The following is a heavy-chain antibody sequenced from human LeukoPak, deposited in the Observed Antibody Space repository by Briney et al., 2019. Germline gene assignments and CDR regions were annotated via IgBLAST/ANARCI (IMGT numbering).Heavy chain of an antibody. CDR3: AQTTGWPGFDF. CDR2: IYHGAST. Sequence: PSETLSLSCIASGVSTSRFYWSWIRQPPGKGLEWIGHIYHGASTKYNPSLRSRATISVDTSKHQFSLKLTSLTAADTAIYYCAQTTGWPGFDFWGQGALVTVSS. CDR1: GVSTSRFY. J-gene: IGHJ4*02. V-gene: IGHV4-59*08. D-gene: IGHD6-19*01.